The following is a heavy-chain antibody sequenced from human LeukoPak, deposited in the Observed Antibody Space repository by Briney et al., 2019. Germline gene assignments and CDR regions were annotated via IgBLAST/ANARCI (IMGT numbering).Heavy chain of an antibody. CDR3: ARTTRVTPDGRAEYFEG. D-gene: IGHD4-11*01. Sequence: SETLSLTCTVSGGSISSYYWSWIRQPPGKGLEWIGYIYHSGSTYYNPSLKSRVTISVDTSKNQFSLKLSSVAAADTAMYYCARTTRVTPDGRAEYFEGWGQGTLVIVSS. J-gene: IGHJ1*01. CDR1: GGSISSYY. V-gene: IGHV4-59*01. CDR2: IYHSGST.